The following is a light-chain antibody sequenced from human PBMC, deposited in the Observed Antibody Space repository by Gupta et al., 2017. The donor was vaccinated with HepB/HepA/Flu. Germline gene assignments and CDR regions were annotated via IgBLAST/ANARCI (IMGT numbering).Light chain of an antibody. CDR1: SGYGDYK. CDR2: VGIGVIVG. Sequence: QPVLTQPPSASVSLGASVTLTCTLSSGYGDYKVDWYQQRPGKAPRFVMRVGIGVIVGSKGDGIPDRFSVVCSGLNRYLTSTHTQEDDEGDYHCGSAHVRGTYYVGVFGGGTKLTVL. V-gene: IGLV9-49*03. CDR3: GSAHVRGTYYVGV. J-gene: IGLJ3*02.